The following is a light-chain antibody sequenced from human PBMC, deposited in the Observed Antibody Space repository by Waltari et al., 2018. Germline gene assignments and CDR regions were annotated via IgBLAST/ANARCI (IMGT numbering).Light chain of an antibody. CDR1: QSLLHSNGYNY. CDR3: MQPLQSPRT. V-gene: IGKV2-28*01. Sequence: DIVMTQSPLSLPVTPGEPASISCRSSQSLLHSNGYNYLDWYLQRPGQSPQLLMYLTSHRASGAPDRFSGSGSGTDFTLKISRVEAEDVGVYYCMQPLQSPRTFGQGTKLEIK. CDR2: LTS. J-gene: IGKJ2*01.